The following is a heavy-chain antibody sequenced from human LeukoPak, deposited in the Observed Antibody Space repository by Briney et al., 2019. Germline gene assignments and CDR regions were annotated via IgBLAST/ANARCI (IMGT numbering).Heavy chain of an antibody. CDR2: INPNSGDT. J-gene: IGHJ4*02. D-gene: IGHD3-10*01. V-gene: IGHV1-2*02. CDR1: GYTFTVYY. Sequence: ASVTVSCKASGYTFTVYYVHWVRLAPGQGLEGMGWINPNSGDTNYAQNFQGRVTMTRDTSISTAYMHLSRLRSDHTAVYYCARDYYGSGSYPRGYFHSWGQGTLVTVSS. CDR3: ARDYYGSGSYPRGYFHS.